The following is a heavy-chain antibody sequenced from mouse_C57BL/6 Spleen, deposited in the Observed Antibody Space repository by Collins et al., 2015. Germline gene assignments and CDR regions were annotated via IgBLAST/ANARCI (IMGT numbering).Heavy chain of an antibody. J-gene: IGHJ4*01. CDR1: TNYW. D-gene: IGHD4-1*01. V-gene: IGHV1-74*01. Sequence: TNYWMNWVKQRPGRGLEWIGRIDPSDSETHYNQKFKDKATLTVDKSSSTAYIQLSSLTSEDPAVYYCARSGGTGYAMDYWGQGTSVTVSS. CDR3: ARSGGTGYAMDY. CDR2: IDPSDSET.